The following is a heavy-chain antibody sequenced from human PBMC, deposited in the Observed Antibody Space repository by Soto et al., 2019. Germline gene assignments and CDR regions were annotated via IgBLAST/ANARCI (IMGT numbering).Heavy chain of an antibody. CDR1: GFTFGSYW. V-gene: IGHV3-7*01. Sequence: GGSLSLSCAVSGFTFGSYWMNWVRLIPVKGLEWVAYIKPDFSATYYVDSVKGRFTISRDNAKNSLYLQMNSLRVEDTSVYYCARAGYCGPGCYYYFDYWGQGTLVTVSS. CDR3: ARAGYCGPGCYYYFDY. CDR2: IKPDFSAT. J-gene: IGHJ4*02. D-gene: IGHD2-21*02.